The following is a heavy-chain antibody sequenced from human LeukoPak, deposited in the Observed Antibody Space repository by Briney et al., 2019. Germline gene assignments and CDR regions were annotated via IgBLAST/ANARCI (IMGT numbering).Heavy chain of an antibody. V-gene: IGHV1-2*06. CDR3: ARYEYLEQEYSRPSGGY. CDR1: GYTFTGYY. CDR2: INPNSGGT. J-gene: IGHJ4*02. D-gene: IGHD1/OR15-1a*01. Sequence: GASVKVSCKASGYTFTGYYMHWVRQAPGQGLEWMGRINPNSGGTNYAQKFQGRVTMTRDTSISTAYMELSRLRSDDTAVYYCARYEYLEQEYSRPSGGYWGQGTLVTVSS.